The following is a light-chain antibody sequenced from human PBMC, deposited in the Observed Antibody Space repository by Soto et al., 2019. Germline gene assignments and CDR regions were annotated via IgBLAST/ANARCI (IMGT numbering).Light chain of an antibody. CDR1: QSISSW. CDR2: DAS. V-gene: IGKV1-5*01. CDR3: QQYNSHPWT. Sequence: DVQVTQYPSTESASVVDRVSVTCRAIQSISSWLAWYQQKPGKAPKLLIYDASSLESGDPSRFSGSGSGKEFTLAISSLQPDDLATYFCQQYNSHPWTFGQGTKVDIK. J-gene: IGKJ1*01.